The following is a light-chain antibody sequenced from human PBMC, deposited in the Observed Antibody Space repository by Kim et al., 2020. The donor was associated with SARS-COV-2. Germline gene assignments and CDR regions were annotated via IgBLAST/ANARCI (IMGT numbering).Light chain of an antibody. V-gene: IGKV1-39*01. J-gene: IGKJ2*01. CDR1: QTISSY. CDR3: QQSYSTPYT. Sequence: DFQMTQSPSSLSASVGDRVTITCRASQTISSYLNWYQQTPGKAPNLLIYGASSLQSGVPSRFSGSGSGTDFTLTISSLQPEDFATYYCQQSYSTPYTFGQGTKLEI. CDR2: GAS.